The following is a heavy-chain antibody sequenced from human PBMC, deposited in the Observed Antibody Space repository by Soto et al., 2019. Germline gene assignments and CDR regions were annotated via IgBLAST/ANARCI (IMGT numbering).Heavy chain of an antibody. V-gene: IGHV1-69*12. CDR3: ARDKDRGDLGGNYYYATDV. CDR2: IIPIFRRP. J-gene: IGHJ6*02. CDR1: GVSFSTYA. Sequence: QVQLVQSGAEVKKPGSSVKVSCSVPGVSFSTYAISWVRQSRGQGGEWMGGIIPIFRRPRYGKKFQGRVTITADESTTTAYMELRNLRSEDTAVYYCARDKDRGDLGGNYYYATDVWGQGTTVTVSS. D-gene: IGHD3-10*01.